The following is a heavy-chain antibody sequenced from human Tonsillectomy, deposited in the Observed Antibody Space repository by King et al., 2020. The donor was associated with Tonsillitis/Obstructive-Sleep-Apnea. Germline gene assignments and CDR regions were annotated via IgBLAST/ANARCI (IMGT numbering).Heavy chain of an antibody. J-gene: IGHJ4*02. CDR2: ISGDGGST. CDR3: AKDGGDILTGYFAYIYYFDY. CDR1: GFTFDDYA. D-gene: IGHD3-9*01. V-gene: IGHV3-43*02. Sequence: VQLVESGGGVVQPGGSLRLSCAASGFTFDDYAMHWVRQAPGKGLEWVSLISGDGGSTYYADSVKGRFTISRDNSKNSLYLQMNSLRTEDTALYYCAKDGGDILTGYFAYIYYFDYWGQGTLVTVSS.